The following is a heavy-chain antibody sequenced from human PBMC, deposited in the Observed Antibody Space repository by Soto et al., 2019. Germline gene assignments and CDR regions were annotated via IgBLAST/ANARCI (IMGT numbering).Heavy chain of an antibody. CDR3: ARVAVTTLSWFDP. Sequence: SETLSLTCAVYGGSFSGYYWSWIRQPPGRGLEWIGEINHSGSTNYNPSLKSRVTISVDTSKNQFSLKLSSVTAADTAVYYCARVAVTTLSWFDPWGQGTQVTVSS. CDR1: GGSFSGYY. D-gene: IGHD4-4*01. V-gene: IGHV4-34*01. CDR2: INHSGST. J-gene: IGHJ5*02.